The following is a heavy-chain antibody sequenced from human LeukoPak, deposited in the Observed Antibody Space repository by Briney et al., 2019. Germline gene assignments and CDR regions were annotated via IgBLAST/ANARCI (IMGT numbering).Heavy chain of an antibody. J-gene: IGHJ6*02. CDR1: GFTVRSNY. Sequence: PGGSLRLSCADPGFTVRSNYMRWVRPAPGEGLQWVSVIYSGGSTHFAESVRGRFTISRDTSKNTVFLQMSSLRAEDTAVYYCARGRYEFPVGMAVWGQGTTVTVSS. CDR3: ARGRYEFPVGMAV. D-gene: IGHD5-12*01. V-gene: IGHV3-53*01. CDR2: IYSGGST.